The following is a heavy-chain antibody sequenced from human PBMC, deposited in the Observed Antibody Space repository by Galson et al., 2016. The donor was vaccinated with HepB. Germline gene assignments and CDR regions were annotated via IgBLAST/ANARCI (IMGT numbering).Heavy chain of an antibody. CDR1: GFTFSNYV. V-gene: IGHV3-74*01. Sequence: LRLSCAASGFTFSNYVMHWVRQAPGKGLVWVSRINPEGIGIYTLYADYVKGRFTISRDNAKDTLYLDMTSLRADDTGVYYCARDLNWKLFDYWGQGNLVTVSP. J-gene: IGHJ4*02. CDR2: INPEGIGIYT. D-gene: IGHD1-1*01. CDR3: ARDLNWKLFDY.